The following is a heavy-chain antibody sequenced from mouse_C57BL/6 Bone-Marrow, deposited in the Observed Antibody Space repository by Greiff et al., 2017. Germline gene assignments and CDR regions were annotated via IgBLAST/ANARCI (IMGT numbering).Heavy chain of an antibody. CDR3: TGRSIAMDY. D-gene: IGHD2-3*01. CDR2: IDPENGDT. V-gene: IGHV14-4*01. Sequence: EVQLQESGAELVRPGASVKLSCTASGFNIKDDYMHWVKQRPEQGLEWIGWIDPENGDTEYASKFQGKATITADTSSNTAYLQLSSLTSEDTAVYSSTGRSIAMDYWGQGTSVTVSA. J-gene: IGHJ4*01. CDR1: GFNIKDDY.